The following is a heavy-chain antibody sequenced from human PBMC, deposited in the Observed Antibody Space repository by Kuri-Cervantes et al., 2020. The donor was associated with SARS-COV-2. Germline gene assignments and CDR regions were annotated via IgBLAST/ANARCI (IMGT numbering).Heavy chain of an antibody. CDR1: GVTFSDYA. CDR3: ARYRSSNWFSTRVAFDI. J-gene: IGHJ3*02. CDR2: ISHDGNNK. V-gene: IGHV3-30*09. Sequence: GESLNISCAVSGVTFSDYAMDWVRQAPGKGLEWVTVISHDGNNKYYADSVKGRFVISRDKAKNTVNLQMNSLRVEDTAIYYCARYRSSNWFSTRVAFDIWGQGTLVTVSS. D-gene: IGHD6-13*01.